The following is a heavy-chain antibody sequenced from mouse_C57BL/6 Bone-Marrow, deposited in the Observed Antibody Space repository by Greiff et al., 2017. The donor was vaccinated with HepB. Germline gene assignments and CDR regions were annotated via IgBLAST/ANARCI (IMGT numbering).Heavy chain of an antibody. Sequence: EVQLQQSVAELVRPGASVKLSCTASGFNITNSYMHWVKQRPEQGLEWIGRIDPANGNTKYAPKFQGKATITADTSSNTAYLQLSSLTSEDAAVYYCDLYYCGGSLDYGDRGTTLTVSS. CDR2: IDPANGNT. CDR1: GFNITNSY. J-gene: IGHJ2*01. V-gene: IGHV14-3*01. D-gene: IGHD1-1*01. CDR3: DLYYCGGSLDY.